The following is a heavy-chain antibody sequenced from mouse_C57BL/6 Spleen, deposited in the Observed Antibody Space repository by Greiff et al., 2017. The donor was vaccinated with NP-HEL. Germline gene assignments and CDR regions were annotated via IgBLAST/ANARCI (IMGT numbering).Heavy chain of an antibody. CDR1: GFNIKDYY. V-gene: IGHV14-1*01. D-gene: IGHD1-1*01. Sequence: VQLQQSGAELVRPGASVKLSCTASGFNIKDYYMHWVKQRPEQGLEWIGRIDPEDGDTEYAPKFQGKATMTADTSSNTAYLQLSSLTSEDTAVYYCTLNYGSRSGDYWGQGTSGTVSS. CDR3: TLNYGSRSGDY. J-gene: IGHJ4*01. CDR2: IDPEDGDT.